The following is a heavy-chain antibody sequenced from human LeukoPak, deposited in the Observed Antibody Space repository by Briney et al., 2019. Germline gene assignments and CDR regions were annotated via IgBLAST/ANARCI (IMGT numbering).Heavy chain of an antibody. V-gene: IGHV3-48*03. CDR2: ISSGGYTI. J-gene: IGHJ5*02. CDR3: ARVRGYSGYVLGYWLDP. CDR1: GFTFSSYD. Sequence: GGSLRLSCAASGFTFSSYDMNWVRQAPGKGLEWVSSISSGGYTIYYADSVKGRFTISRGNAKNSLFLQMNSLRAEDTAVYYCARVRGYSGYVLGYWLDPWGQGTLVTVSS. D-gene: IGHD5-12*01.